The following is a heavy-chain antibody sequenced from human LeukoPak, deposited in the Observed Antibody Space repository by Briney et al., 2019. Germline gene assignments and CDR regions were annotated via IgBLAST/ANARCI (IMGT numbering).Heavy chain of an antibody. Sequence: PGGSLRLSCVASGFTSDTYWMHWVRQAPGKGLVWVSRINGDGSGTSYADSVKGRFTISRDNAKNTLFLQMNSLTAEDTAVYYCARSNLFDSSAFYPYYLDFWGQGTLVTVSS. CDR2: INGDGSGT. D-gene: IGHD3-22*01. CDR3: ARSNLFDSSAFYPYYLDF. CDR1: GFTSDTYW. J-gene: IGHJ4*02. V-gene: IGHV3-74*01.